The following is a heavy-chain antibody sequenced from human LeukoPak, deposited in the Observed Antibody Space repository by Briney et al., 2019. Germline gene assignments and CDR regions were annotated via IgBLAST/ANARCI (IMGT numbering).Heavy chain of an antibody. J-gene: IGHJ4*02. CDR3: ARVDYDFWSGYGFDY. V-gene: IGHV4-59*01. Sequence: PSETLSLTCTVSGGSISSYYWSWIRQPPGKGLEWIGYIYYSGSTNYNPSLKSRVTISVDTSKNQFSLKLSSVTAADTAVYYCARVDYDFWSGYGFDYWGQGTLVTVSS. CDR1: GGSISSYY. CDR2: IYYSGST. D-gene: IGHD3-3*01.